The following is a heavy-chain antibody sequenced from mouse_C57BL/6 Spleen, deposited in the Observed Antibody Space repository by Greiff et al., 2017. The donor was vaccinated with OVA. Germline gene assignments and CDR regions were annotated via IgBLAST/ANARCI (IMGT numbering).Heavy chain of an antibody. CDR1: GYTFTDYN. CDR3: ARGATVVDY. Sequence: EVKLMESGPELVKPGASVKMSCKASGYTFTDYNMHWVKQSHGKSLEWIGYINPNNGGTSYNQKFKGKATLTVNKSSSTAYMELRSLTSEDSAVYYCARGATVVDYWGQGTTLTVSS. V-gene: IGHV1-22*01. J-gene: IGHJ2*01. CDR2: INPNNGGT. D-gene: IGHD1-1*01.